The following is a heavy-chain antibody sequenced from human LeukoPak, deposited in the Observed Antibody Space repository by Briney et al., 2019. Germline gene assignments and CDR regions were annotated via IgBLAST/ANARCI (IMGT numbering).Heavy chain of an antibody. D-gene: IGHD3-22*01. CDR1: GGSISGYY. J-gene: IGHJ2*01. Sequence: SETLSLTCTVSGGSISGYYWSWIRQPPGKGLEWIGYIYYSGSTNCNPSLKSRVTISLDTSKNQFSLKLSSVTAADTAVYYCARYFDSSGWNYYFDLWGRGTLVTVSS. CDR2: IYYSGST. V-gene: IGHV4-59*01. CDR3: ARYFDSSGWNYYFDL.